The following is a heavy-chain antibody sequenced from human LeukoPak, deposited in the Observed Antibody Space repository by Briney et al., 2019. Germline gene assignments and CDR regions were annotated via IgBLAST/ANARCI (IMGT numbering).Heavy chain of an antibody. V-gene: IGHV1-69*06. CDR3: ARNYDSSGYWTPFDY. Sequence: SVKVSCKASGGTFSSYAISWVRQAPGQGLEWMGGIIPIFGTANYAQKFQGRVTITADKSTSTAYMELSSLRSEDTAVYYCARNYDSSGYWTPFDYWGQGTLVTVSS. CDR2: IIPIFGTA. J-gene: IGHJ4*02. D-gene: IGHD3-22*01. CDR1: GGTFSSYA.